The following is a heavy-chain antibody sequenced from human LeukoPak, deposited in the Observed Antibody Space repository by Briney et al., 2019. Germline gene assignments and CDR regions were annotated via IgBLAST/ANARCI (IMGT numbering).Heavy chain of an antibody. CDR2: INPNSGGT. D-gene: IGHD6-6*01. V-gene: IGHV1-2*02. J-gene: IGHJ6*02. Sequence: ASVNVSCKASGYTFTGYYMHWVRHAPGQGLEWIGWINPNSGGTNYAQKFQGRVTMTRDTSISTAYMELSRLRSDDTAVYYCARESYSSSSGEYYYYYGMDVWGQGTTVTVSS. CDR1: GYTFTGYY. CDR3: ARESYSSSSGEYYYYYGMDV.